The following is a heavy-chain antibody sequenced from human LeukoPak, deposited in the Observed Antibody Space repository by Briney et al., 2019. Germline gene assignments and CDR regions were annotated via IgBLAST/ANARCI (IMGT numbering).Heavy chain of an antibody. J-gene: IGHJ4*02. Sequence: SETLSLTCAVYGGSFSGYYWSWIRQPPGKGLEWIGEVNHSGSTNYNPSLKSRVTISVDTSKNQFSLKLSSVTAADTAVYYCARALGGTAGYYFDYWGQGTLVTVSS. CDR2: VNHSGST. V-gene: IGHV4-34*01. CDR3: ARALGGTAGYYFDY. CDR1: GGSFSGYY. D-gene: IGHD2-21*02.